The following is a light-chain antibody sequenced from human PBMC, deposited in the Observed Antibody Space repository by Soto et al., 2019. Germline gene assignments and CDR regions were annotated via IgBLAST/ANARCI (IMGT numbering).Light chain of an antibody. CDR2: DAS. CDR3: LIDFGYFWA. V-gene: IGKV3-11*01. CDR1: QSVSSY. J-gene: IGKJ1*01. Sequence: EIVLTQSPATLSLSPGERATLSCRASQSVSSYLAWYQQKPGQATRLLIYDASNRATGIPARFSGSGSGTDFTLTISRLQPEDFATYYCLIDFGYFWAVGQGTKVDIK.